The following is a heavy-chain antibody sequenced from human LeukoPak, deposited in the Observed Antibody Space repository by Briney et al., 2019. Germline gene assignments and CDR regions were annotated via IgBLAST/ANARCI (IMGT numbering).Heavy chain of an antibody. J-gene: IGHJ4*02. D-gene: IGHD3-10*01. CDR3: ARVTSGATMDFDY. CDR2: ISSSSSTK. CDR1: GFTFSRYS. Sequence: GGSLRLSCAASGFTFSRYSMNWVCQAPGKGLEWVSYISSSSSTKHYADSVKGRFTISRDNAKNSLYLQMNSLRDEDTAVYYCARVTSGATMDFDYWGQGTLVTVSS. V-gene: IGHV3-48*02.